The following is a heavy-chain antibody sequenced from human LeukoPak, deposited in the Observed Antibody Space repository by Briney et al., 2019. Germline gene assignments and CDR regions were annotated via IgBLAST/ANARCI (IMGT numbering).Heavy chain of an antibody. J-gene: IGHJ6*03. D-gene: IGHD2-2*01. CDR1: GGSISSSSYY. CDR2: IYYSGST. Sequence: SETPSLTCTVSGGSISSSSYYWGCIRQPPGKGLEWIGSIYYSGSTYYNPSLKSRVTISVDTSKNQFSLKLSSVTAADTAVYYCARSDCSSTSCPHAGYYYYMDVWGKGTTVTVPS. CDR3: ARSDCSSTSCPHAGYYYYMDV. V-gene: IGHV4-39*01.